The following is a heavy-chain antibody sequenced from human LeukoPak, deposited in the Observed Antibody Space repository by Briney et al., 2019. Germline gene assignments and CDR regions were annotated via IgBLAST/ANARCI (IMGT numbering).Heavy chain of an antibody. CDR3: AKRKVSREYYFDY. CDR1: GFTFSSYW. V-gene: IGHV3-74*01. D-gene: IGHD1-1*01. Sequence: GGSLRLSCAASGFTFSSYWMHWVRQAPGKGLVWVSRINSDGSSTSYVDSVKGRLTISRDKSKNTLYLQMNSMRAEDTAVYYCAKRKVSREYYFDYWGQGTLVTVSS. CDR2: INSDGSST. J-gene: IGHJ4*02.